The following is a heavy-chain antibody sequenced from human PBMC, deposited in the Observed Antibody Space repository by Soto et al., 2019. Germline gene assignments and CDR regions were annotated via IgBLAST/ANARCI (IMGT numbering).Heavy chain of an antibody. V-gene: IGHV3-33*01. CDR3: ARGGINGWSLDC. J-gene: IGHJ4*02. CDR1: GFTFSNYA. Sequence: QVQLVESGGGVDQPGRSLRLSCAASGFTFSNYAMHWVRQAPGKGLEWVAIIWYDGSDKYYADSEEGRFTIFRDNSKNTLYLQLNSLRAEDTAVYYCARGGINGWSLDCWGQGTLVTVSS. D-gene: IGHD6-19*01. CDR2: IWYDGSDK.